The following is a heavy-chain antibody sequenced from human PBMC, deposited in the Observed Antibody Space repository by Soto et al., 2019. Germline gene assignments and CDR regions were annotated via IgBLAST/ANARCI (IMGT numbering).Heavy chain of an antibody. CDR2: IIPIFGTA. J-gene: IGHJ6*02. Sequence: SVKVSCKASGGTFSSYAISWVLQAPGQGLEWMGGIIPIFGTANYAQKFQGRVTITADESTSTAYMELSSLRSEDTAVYYCARVPSYYYDRWGYYGMDVWGQGTTVTVSS. D-gene: IGHD3-22*01. V-gene: IGHV1-69*13. CDR3: ARVPSYYYDRWGYYGMDV. CDR1: GGTFSSYA.